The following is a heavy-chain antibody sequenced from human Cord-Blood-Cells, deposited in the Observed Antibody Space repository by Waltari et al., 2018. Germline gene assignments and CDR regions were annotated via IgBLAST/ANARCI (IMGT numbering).Heavy chain of an antibody. CDR2: SIPIFGTA. Sequence: QVQPVQSGAEVNKPGCSEKVSCKASGGTFSSYGISRVRQAPGQGLEWMGGSIPIFGTANYAQKFQGRVTITADESTSTAYMELSSLRSEDTAVYYCARSPWGYWYFDRWGRGTLVTVSS. J-gene: IGHJ2*01. V-gene: IGHV1-69*01. D-gene: IGHD7-27*01. CDR1: GGTFSSYG. CDR3: ARSPWGYWYFDR.